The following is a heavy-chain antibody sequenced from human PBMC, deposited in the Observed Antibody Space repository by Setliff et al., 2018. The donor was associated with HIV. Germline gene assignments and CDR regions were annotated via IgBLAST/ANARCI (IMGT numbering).Heavy chain of an antibody. CDR1: GFTFRSYE. D-gene: IGHD2-2*01. J-gene: IGHJ4*02. Sequence: GGSLRLSCAASGFTFRSYEMNWVRQAPGKGLEWVSYISRSGSTIHYADSVKGRFTISRDNAKNSLYLQMNSLRAEDAAVYYCARGEPSILIEPAAFFDYWGQGTLVTVSS. CDR3: ARGEPSILIEPAAFFDY. V-gene: IGHV3-48*03. CDR2: ISRSGSTI.